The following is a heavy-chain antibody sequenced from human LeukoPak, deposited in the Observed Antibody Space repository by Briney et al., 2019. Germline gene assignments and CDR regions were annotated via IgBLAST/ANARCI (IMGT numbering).Heavy chain of an antibody. Sequence: GASVKVSCKASGYTFTGYYMHWVRQAPGQGLEWMGWINPNSGGTNYAQKFQGRVTMTRDTSISTAYMELSRLRSDVTAVYYCARDPGSSSWFYVYWGQGTLVTVSS. CDR2: INPNSGGT. CDR1: GYTFTGYY. V-gene: IGHV1-2*02. D-gene: IGHD6-13*01. CDR3: ARDPGSSSWFYVY. J-gene: IGHJ4*02.